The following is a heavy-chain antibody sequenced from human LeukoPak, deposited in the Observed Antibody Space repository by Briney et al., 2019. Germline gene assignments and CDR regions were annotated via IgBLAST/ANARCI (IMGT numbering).Heavy chain of an antibody. Sequence: SETLSLTCAVYGESFTGYYWTWIRQPPGKGLEWIGEINHSGYINYNPSLKTRVTISVDTFKKEFSLRLTSVTAADTAVYYCARGIAYYYGSGLRYYYMDVWGKGTTVTVSS. CDR2: INHSGYI. CDR1: GESFTGYY. V-gene: IGHV4-34*01. J-gene: IGHJ6*03. D-gene: IGHD3-10*01. CDR3: ARGIAYYYGSGLRYYYMDV.